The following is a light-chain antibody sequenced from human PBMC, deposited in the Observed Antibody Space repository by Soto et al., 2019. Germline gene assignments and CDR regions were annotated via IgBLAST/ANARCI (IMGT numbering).Light chain of an antibody. CDR1: QGISSY. J-gene: IGKJ2*01. CDR2: AES. CDR3: HQTYNTLYT. Sequence: AIRMTQSPSSLSASTGDRVTITCRASQGISSYLAWYQQKPGKAPKLLIYAESTLQSGVPSRFSGSRSGTDFTLTISSLQPEDSATYYCHQTYNTLYTFGQGTKVDIK. V-gene: IGKV1-8*01.